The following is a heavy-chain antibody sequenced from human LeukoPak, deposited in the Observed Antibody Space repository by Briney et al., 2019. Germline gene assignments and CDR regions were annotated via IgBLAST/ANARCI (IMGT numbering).Heavy chain of an antibody. D-gene: IGHD3-16*01. Sequence: SEALSLTCAVYGGSFSGYYWSWIRQPPGKGLEWIGEINHSGSTNYNPSLKSRVTISVDTSKNQFSLKLSSVTAADTAVYYCARAPGSYAPWGQGTLVTVSS. V-gene: IGHV4-34*01. J-gene: IGHJ4*02. CDR2: INHSGST. CDR3: ARAPGSYAP. CDR1: GGSFSGYY.